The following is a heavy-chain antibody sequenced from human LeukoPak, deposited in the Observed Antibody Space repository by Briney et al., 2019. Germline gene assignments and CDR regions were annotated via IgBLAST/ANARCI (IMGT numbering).Heavy chain of an antibody. V-gene: IGHV3-21*01. D-gene: IGHD4-11*01. CDR1: GFTFSSYG. CDR3: ARGTPTTRDFDY. Sequence: PGGSLRLSCAASGFTFSSYGMHWVRQAPGKGLEWVSSISSGGSYIYYSGSVQGRFTISRDNAKNSLYLQMNSLRAEDTAVYYCARGTPTTRDFDYWGQGTLVTVSS. J-gene: IGHJ4*02. CDR2: ISSGGSYI.